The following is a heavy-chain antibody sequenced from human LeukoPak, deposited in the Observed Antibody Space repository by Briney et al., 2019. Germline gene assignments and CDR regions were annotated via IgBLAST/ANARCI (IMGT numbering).Heavy chain of an antibody. V-gene: IGHV3-21*01. CDR2: ITTTFYT. CDR1: GFTFSSYS. CDR3: ARVRAKWYEDY. D-gene: IGHD2-8*01. Sequence: GGSLRLSCAASGFTFSSYSFNWVRQVPGKGLEWVSSITTTFYTYYTDSVKGRFTISRGNAKNPLYLQMISLRAEDTAVYYCARVRAKWYEDYWGQGTLVTVSS. J-gene: IGHJ4*02.